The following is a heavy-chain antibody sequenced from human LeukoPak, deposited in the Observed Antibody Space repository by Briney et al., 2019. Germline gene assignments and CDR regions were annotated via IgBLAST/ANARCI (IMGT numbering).Heavy chain of an antibody. CDR3: ARDSSGSFDY. D-gene: IGHD3-22*01. J-gene: IGHJ4*02. V-gene: IGHV4-39*01. Sequence: PSETLSLTCTVSGGSISSSSYYWGWIRQPPGKGLEWIGSIYYSGSTYYIPSLKSRVTISVDTSKNQFSLKLSSVTAADTAVYYCARDSSGSFDYWGQGTLVTVSS. CDR2: IYYSGST. CDR1: GGSISSSSYY.